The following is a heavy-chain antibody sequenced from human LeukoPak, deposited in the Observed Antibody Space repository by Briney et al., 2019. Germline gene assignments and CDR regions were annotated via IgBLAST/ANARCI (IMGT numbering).Heavy chain of an antibody. D-gene: IGHD2-15*01. CDR2: ISSSSSYI. CDR1: GFTFSSYW. V-gene: IGHV3-21*01. J-gene: IGHJ4*02. CDR3: ARAVGGYFDY. Sequence: PGGSLRLSCAASGFTFSSYWMSWVRQAPGKGLEWVSSISSSSSYIYYADSVKGRFTISRDNAKNSLYLQMNSLRAEDTAVYYCARAVGGYFDYWGQGTLVTVSS.